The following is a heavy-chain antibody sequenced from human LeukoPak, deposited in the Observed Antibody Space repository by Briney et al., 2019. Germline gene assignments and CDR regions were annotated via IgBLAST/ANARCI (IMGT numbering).Heavy chain of an antibody. Sequence: GGSLRLSCAASGFTFSSYSMNWVRQAPGKGLEWVGNINQAATEINYVDSVRGRFTISRDNAKNSLHLQMNSLRAEDTAVYYCATDRDNSDWQKRFDSWGQGTLVTVSS. D-gene: IGHD2-21*02. CDR3: ATDRDNSDWQKRFDS. V-gene: IGHV3-7*01. CDR1: GFTFSSYS. CDR2: INQAATEI. J-gene: IGHJ4*02.